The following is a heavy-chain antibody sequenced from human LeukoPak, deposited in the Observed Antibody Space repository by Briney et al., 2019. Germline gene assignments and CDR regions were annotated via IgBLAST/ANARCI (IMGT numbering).Heavy chain of an antibody. Sequence: SETLSLTCTVSSGSISSYYWSWIRQPPGKGLEWIGYVYYSGSTNYNPSLESRVTISVDTSKNQFSLKLSSVTAADTAVYYCAREGRPESSSWSGPFDYWGQGTLVTVSS. CDR1: SGSISSYY. D-gene: IGHD6-13*01. V-gene: IGHV4-59*01. CDR2: VYYSGST. CDR3: AREGRPESSSWSGPFDY. J-gene: IGHJ4*02.